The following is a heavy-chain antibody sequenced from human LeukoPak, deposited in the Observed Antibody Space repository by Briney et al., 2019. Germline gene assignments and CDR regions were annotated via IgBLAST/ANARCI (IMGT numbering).Heavy chain of an antibody. CDR3: AKDSPVLTY. V-gene: IGHV3-23*01. Sequence: GGSLRLSCAASGFTVSSFGMSWVRQAPGKGLEWVSAISGGAYSTYYADSVKGRFTISRDNSKNTLYLQMNSLRAEDTAVYYCAKDSPVLTYWGQGTLVTVSS. CDR2: ISGGAYST. J-gene: IGHJ4*02. CDR1: GFTVSSFG.